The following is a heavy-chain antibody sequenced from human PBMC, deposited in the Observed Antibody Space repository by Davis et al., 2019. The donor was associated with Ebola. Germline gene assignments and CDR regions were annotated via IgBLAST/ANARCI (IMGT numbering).Heavy chain of an antibody. D-gene: IGHD3-9*01. CDR3: ARALMINYDILTGPYYMDV. Sequence: GESLKISCAASGFTFSSYSMNWARQAPGKGLEWVSYISSSSSYTNYADSVKGRFTISRDNAKNSLYLQMNSLRAEDTAVYYCARALMINYDILTGPYYMDVWGKGTTVTVSS. V-gene: IGHV3-21*05. J-gene: IGHJ6*03. CDR1: GFTFSSYS. CDR2: ISSSSSYT.